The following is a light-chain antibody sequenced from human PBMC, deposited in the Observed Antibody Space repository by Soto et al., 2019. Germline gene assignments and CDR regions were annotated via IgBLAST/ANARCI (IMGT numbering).Light chain of an antibody. CDR1: TSVTNSY. CDR2: GAS. Sequence: EILLTQSPGPLSLSPGERATLSCRASTSVTNSYLAWYQQKPGQAPRLLIYGASSRATGIPDRFSGSGSGTDFALTISSLEPEDFAVYYCQQDASSPRTFGQGTKVEIK. V-gene: IGKV3-20*01. CDR3: QQDASSPRT. J-gene: IGKJ1*01.